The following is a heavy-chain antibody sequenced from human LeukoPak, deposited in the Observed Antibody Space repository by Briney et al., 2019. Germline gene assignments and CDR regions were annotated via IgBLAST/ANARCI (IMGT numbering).Heavy chain of an antibody. Sequence: GESLKISCKASGYSFTSYWISWVRQMPGKGLEWMGKIDPSDSYTNYSSSFQGLVTISADKSVSTAYLQWSSLKASDTAIYYCARGQYYFGSGSSWGQGTLVTVSS. CDR2: IDPSDSYT. V-gene: IGHV5-10-1*01. CDR1: GYSFTSYW. J-gene: IGHJ5*02. D-gene: IGHD3-10*01. CDR3: ARGQYYFGSGSS.